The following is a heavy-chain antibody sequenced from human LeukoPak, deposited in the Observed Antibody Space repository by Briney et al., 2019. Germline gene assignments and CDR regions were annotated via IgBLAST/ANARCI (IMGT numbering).Heavy chain of an antibody. V-gene: IGHV3-43*02. CDR1: GFTFDDYA. CDR3: AKVYSGSYYYFDS. J-gene: IGHJ4*02. D-gene: IGHD1-26*01. Sequence: GGSLRLSCAASGFTFDDYAMHWVRQAPGEGLEWVSLISGDGGSTFYADSVKGRFTISRDNSKNSLYLQMNSLRSADTAFYYCAKVYSGSYYYFDSWGQGTLVTVSS. CDR2: ISGDGGST.